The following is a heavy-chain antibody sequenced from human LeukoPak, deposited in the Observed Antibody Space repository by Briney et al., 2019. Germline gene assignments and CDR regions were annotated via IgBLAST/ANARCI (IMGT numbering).Heavy chain of an antibody. Sequence: SETLALTCAVYGGSFSGYYWSWIRQPPGKGLEWIGEINHSGSTNYNPSLKSRVTISVDTSKNQFSLKLSSVTAADTAVYYCARGPKVRNIAAAAKRSPSHYYYGMDVWGQGTTVTVSS. V-gene: IGHV4-34*01. CDR1: GGSFSGYY. CDR3: ARGPKVRNIAAAAKRSPSHYYYGMDV. CDR2: INHSGST. D-gene: IGHD6-13*01. J-gene: IGHJ6*02.